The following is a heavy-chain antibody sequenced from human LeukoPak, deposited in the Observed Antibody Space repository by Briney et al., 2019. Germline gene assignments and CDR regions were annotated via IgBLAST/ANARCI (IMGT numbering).Heavy chain of an antibody. J-gene: IGHJ5*02. CDR1: GYNFINYW. V-gene: IGHV5-51*01. CDR3: ATLGGNMNS. CDR2: IYPGDSDT. D-gene: IGHD4-23*01. Sequence: GESLKISCKGSGYNFINYWIGWVRQMPGKGLEWMGIIYPGDSDTTYSPSFQGQITISADKSISTAYLQWSSLKASDTAIYFCATLGGNMNSWGQGTQVTVSS.